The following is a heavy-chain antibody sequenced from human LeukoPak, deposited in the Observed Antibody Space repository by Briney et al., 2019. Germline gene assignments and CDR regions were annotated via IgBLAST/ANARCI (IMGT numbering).Heavy chain of an antibody. CDR2: IYSGGST. CDR3: AKEVIAVAGNYFDY. D-gene: IGHD6-19*01. J-gene: IGHJ4*02. Sequence: GGSLRLSCAASGFTVSSNYMSWVRQAPGKGLEWVSVIYSGGSTYYADSVKGRFTMSRDNSKNTLYLQMNSLRAEDTAVYYCAKEVIAVAGNYFDYWGQGILVTVSA. V-gene: IGHV3-53*01. CDR1: GFTVSSNY.